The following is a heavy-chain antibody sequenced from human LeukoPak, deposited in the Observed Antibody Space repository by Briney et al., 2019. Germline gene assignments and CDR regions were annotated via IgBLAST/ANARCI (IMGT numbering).Heavy chain of an antibody. Sequence: ASVKVSCRASGYTFTGYYMHWVRQAPGQGLEWMGWINPNSGGTNYAQKFQGRVTMTRDTSISTAYMELSRLRSDDTAVYYCARDKLTLLAAAPFDPWGQGTLVTVSS. D-gene: IGHD6-13*01. CDR2: INPNSGGT. CDR3: ARDKLTLLAAAPFDP. J-gene: IGHJ5*02. CDR1: GYTFTGYY. V-gene: IGHV1-2*02.